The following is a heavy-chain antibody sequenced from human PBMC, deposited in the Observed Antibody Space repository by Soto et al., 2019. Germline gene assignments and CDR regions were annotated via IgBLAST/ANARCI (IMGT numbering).Heavy chain of an antibody. Sequence: QVQLRESGPGLMRPSQTLSLTCTVSGASVTSTGYYWTWIRQSPGKGLEWLGYILHNGNADYSPSLETRLSISLDSSKNQFSLKVNSVSAADTAIYFCARVSAVSAEYYFDYWGQGAQGTVSS. CDR1: GASVTSTGYY. CDR3: ARVSAVSAEYYFDY. V-gene: IGHV4-30-4*01. J-gene: IGHJ4*02. D-gene: IGHD6-19*01. CDR2: ILHNGNA.